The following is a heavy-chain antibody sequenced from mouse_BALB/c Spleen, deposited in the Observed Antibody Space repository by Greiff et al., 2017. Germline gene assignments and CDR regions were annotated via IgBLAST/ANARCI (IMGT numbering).Heavy chain of an antibody. J-gene: IGHJ4*01. CDR3: ARVRRGDYAMDY. Sequence: DVMLVESGGGLVQPGGSLKLSCAASGFTFSSYGMSWVRQTPDKRLELVATINSNGGSTYYPDSVKGRFTISRDNAKNTLYLQMSSLKSEDTAMYYCARVRRGDYAMDYWGQGTSVTVSS. V-gene: IGHV5-6-3*01. CDR1: GFTFSSYG. CDR2: INSNGGST.